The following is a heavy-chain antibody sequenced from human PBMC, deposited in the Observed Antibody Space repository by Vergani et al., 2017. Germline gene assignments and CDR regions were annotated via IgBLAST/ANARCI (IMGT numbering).Heavy chain of an antibody. D-gene: IGHD6-19*01. Sequence: QVQLVQSGAEVKKPGSSVKVSCKASGGTFSSYSINWVRQAPGQGLEWMGGIIPIFGTANYAQKFQGRVTITADESTSTAYMELSSLRSEDTAMYYCARVMGYTSPRHGDYWGQGTLVTVSS. V-gene: IGHV1-69*13. CDR3: ARVMGYTSPRHGDY. J-gene: IGHJ4*02. CDR2: IIPIFGTA. CDR1: GGTFSSYS.